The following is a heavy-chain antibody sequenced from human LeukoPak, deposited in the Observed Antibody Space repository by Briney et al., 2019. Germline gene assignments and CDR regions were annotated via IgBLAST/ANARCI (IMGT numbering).Heavy chain of an antibody. CDR2: ITSGGGFK. J-gene: IGHJ4*02. D-gene: IGHD3-22*01. Sequence: GGSLRLSCTTSGFTFADHLMSWVRQAPGKGLEWVSYITSGGGFKYYADSVKGRFSISRDDSKNSVFLQMNSLRVEDTAVYYCARVRPGSSGSYYRTSWGQGTLVTVSS. CDR1: GFTFADHL. CDR3: ARVRPGSSGSYYRTS. V-gene: IGHV3-11*04.